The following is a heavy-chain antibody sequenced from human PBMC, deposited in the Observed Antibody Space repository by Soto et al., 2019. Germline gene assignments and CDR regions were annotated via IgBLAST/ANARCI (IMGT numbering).Heavy chain of an antibody. J-gene: IGHJ4*02. Sequence: GGSLRLSCAASGFTFRNYAMSWVRQAPGKGLEWVSGTPGSAGYTYYADSVKGRFTISRDNSRNTLYLQMSSLRAEDTAVYYCAKDFSSGWCLDSWGQGTLVTVSS. CDR2: TPGSAGYT. D-gene: IGHD6-19*01. V-gene: IGHV3-23*01. CDR1: GFTFRNYA. CDR3: AKDFSSGWCLDS.